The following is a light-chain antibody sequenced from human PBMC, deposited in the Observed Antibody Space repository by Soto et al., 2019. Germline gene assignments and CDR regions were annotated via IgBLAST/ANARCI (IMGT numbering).Light chain of an antibody. V-gene: IGKV1-27*01. CDR2: AAS. CDR1: QGISTY. CDR3: QKYNSAPQT. Sequence: DIQMTQSPSSLSASIGDRVTITCRASQGISTYLAWYQQKPGKAPKLLIYAASTLQSGVPSRFSGSGSGTDFTLTVSSLQPEDVATYYCQKYNSAPQTFGQGTKVEIK. J-gene: IGKJ1*01.